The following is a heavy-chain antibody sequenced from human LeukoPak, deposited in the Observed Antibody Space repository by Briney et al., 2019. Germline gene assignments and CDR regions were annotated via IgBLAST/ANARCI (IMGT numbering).Heavy chain of an antibody. CDR1: GGSFSGYY. CDR3: ARAGTTVTTLGYYYYMDV. Sequence: PSETLSLTCAVYGGSFSGYYWSWIRQPPGKGLEWIGEINHSGSTNYNPSLKSRVTISVDTSKNQFSLKLSSVTAADTAVYYCARAGTTVTTLGYYYYMDVWGKGTTVTVSS. V-gene: IGHV4-34*01. CDR2: INHSGST. D-gene: IGHD4-17*01. J-gene: IGHJ6*03.